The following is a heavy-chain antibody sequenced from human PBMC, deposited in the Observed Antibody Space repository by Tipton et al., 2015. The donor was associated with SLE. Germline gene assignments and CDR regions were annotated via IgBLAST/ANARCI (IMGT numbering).Heavy chain of an antibody. Sequence: TLSLTCTVSGGSISSYYWSWIRQPPGKGLEWIGYIYYSGSTNYNPSLKSRVTISVDTSKNQFSLKLSSVTAADTAVYYCARGIVVVVDYYYYGMDVWGQGTTVTVSS. J-gene: IGHJ6*02. V-gene: IGHV4-59*12. CDR2: IYYSGST. CDR3: ARGIVVVVDYYYYGMDV. D-gene: IGHD2-15*01. CDR1: GGSISSYY.